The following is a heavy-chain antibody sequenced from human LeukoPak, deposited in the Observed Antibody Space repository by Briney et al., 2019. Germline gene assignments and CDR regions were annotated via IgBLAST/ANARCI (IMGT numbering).Heavy chain of an antibody. CDR3: ARVVMITFGGPEGFDY. CDR2: IKQDGSEK. J-gene: IGHJ4*02. CDR1: GFTFSSYW. Sequence: GGSLRLSCAASGFTFSSYWMSWVRQAPGKGLEWVDNIKQDGSEKYYVDSVKGRFTISRDNAKNSLYLQMNSLRAEDTAVYYCARVVMITFGGPEGFDYWGQGTLVTVSS. V-gene: IGHV3-7*01. D-gene: IGHD3-16*01.